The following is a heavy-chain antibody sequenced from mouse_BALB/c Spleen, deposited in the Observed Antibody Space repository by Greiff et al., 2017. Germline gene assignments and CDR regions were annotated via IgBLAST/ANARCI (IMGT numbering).Heavy chain of an antibody. Sequence: EVQLVESGGGLVQPGGSRKLSCAASGFTFSSFGMHWVRQAPEKGLEWVAYISSGSSTIYYPDTVKGRFTISRDNAKNTLYLQMSSLKSEDTAMYYCARQRYFDYWGQGTTLTVSS. CDR2: ISSGSSTI. CDR3: ARQRYFDY. CDR1: GFTFSSFG. J-gene: IGHJ2*01. V-gene: IGHV5-17*02.